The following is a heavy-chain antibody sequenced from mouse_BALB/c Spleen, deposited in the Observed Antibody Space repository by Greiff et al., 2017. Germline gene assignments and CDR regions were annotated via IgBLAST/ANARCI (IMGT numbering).Heavy chain of an antibody. CDR1: GFTFSDYY. CDR3: ARYESAYAMDY. CDR2: ISDGGSYT. Sequence: EVKLVESGGGLVKPGGSLKLSCAASGFTFSDYYMYWVRQTPEKRLEWVATISDGGSYTYYPDRVKGRFTISRDTAKNNLYLQMSSLKSEDTAMYYSARYESAYAMDYWGQGTPVTVSS. V-gene: IGHV5-4*02. J-gene: IGHJ4*01. D-gene: IGHD2-3*01.